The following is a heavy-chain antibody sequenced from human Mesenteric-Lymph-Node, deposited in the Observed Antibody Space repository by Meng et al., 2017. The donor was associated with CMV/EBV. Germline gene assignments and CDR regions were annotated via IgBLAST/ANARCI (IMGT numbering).Heavy chain of an antibody. Sequence: CRASGYTFTSYAMSWVRQAPGQGLEWMGGIIPIFGTANYAQKFQGRVTITADKSTSTAYMELSSLRSEDTAVYYCARGVEAAAAPFDYWGQGTLVTVSS. CDR1: GYTFTSYA. V-gene: IGHV1-69*06. CDR2: IIPIFGTA. J-gene: IGHJ4*02. D-gene: IGHD6-13*01. CDR3: ARGVEAAAAPFDY.